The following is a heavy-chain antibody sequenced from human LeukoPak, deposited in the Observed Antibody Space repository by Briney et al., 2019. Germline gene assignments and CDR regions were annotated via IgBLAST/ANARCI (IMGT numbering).Heavy chain of an antibody. CDR2: INSDGSTT. J-gene: IGHJ4*02. CDR1: GFTFSSYA. CDR3: ARDHWGTADY. D-gene: IGHD3-16*01. Sequence: GGSLRLSCAASGFTFSSYAMSWVRQAPGKGLVWVSRINSDGSTTYFADSVKGRFTISRDNARNTLYLQMNSLRAEDTAVYYCARDHWGTADYWGQGTLVTVSS. V-gene: IGHV3-74*01.